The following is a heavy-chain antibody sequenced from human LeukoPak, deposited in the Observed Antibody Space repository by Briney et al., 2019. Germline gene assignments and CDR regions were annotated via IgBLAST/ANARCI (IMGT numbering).Heavy chain of an antibody. D-gene: IGHD7-27*01. CDR3: AREPSGDFDY. J-gene: IGHJ4*02. V-gene: IGHV3-48*02. CDR2: ISSSSSTI. CDR1: GFTFSFYS. Sequence: GRSLSLSCAPSGFTFSFYSMNWVRHAPGKGLEWVSYISSSSSTIYYADSVKGRFTISRDNAKNSLYLQMNSLRDEDTAVYYCAREPSGDFDYWGQGTLVTVSS.